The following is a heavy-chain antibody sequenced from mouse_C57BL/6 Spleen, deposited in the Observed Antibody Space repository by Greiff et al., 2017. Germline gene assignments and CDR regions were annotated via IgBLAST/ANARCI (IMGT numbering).Heavy chain of an antibody. V-gene: IGHV5-4*03. CDR3: ARGITTVVEGWFAY. J-gene: IGHJ3*01. Sequence: EVMLVESGGGLVKPGGSLKLSCAASGFTFSSYAMSWVSQTPEKRLEWVATISDGGSYTYYPDNVKGRFPISRDNAKNNLYLQMSHLKSEDTAMYYCARGITTVVEGWFAYWSQGTLVTVSA. CDR2: ISDGGSYT. D-gene: IGHD1-1*01. CDR1: GFTFSSYA.